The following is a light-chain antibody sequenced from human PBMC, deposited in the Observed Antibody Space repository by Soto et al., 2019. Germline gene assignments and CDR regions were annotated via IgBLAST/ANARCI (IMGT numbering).Light chain of an antibody. CDR3: QQYYGYPLT. J-gene: IGKJ4*01. Sequence: AIRMTQSPSSLSASTGDRVTITCRASEGIYSHLAWYQQKPGKAPKLLIYATSTMQSGVPSRFSGSGAGTDFTHTIRYLQSEDFATYSCQQYYGYPLTFGGGTKVEVK. CDR1: EGIYSH. CDR2: ATS. V-gene: IGKV1-8*01.